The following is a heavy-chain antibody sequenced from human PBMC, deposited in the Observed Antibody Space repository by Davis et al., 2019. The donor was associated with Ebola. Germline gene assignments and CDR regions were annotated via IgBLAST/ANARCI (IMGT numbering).Heavy chain of an antibody. J-gene: IGHJ4*02. CDR2: IYHSRST. CDR3: AKDYDFWSGYYYFDY. CDR1: GYSISSGYY. V-gene: IGHV4-38-2*02. Sequence: PSETLSLTCTVSGYSISSGYYWAWIRQSPGKGLEWIGSIYHSRSTYYNPSLKSRLTISVDTSKNQFSLKLSSVTAADTAVYYCAKDYDFWSGYYYFDYWGQGTLVTVSS. D-gene: IGHD3-3*01.